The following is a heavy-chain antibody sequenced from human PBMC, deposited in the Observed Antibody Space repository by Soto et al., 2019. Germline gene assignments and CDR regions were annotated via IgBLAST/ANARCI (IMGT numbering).Heavy chain of an antibody. CDR3: ARDMAGSYKALDY. Sequence: GASVKVSCKTSGYTFSTYTLHWVRQAPGQGLDWMGWITPGNGVTKYSRRFQGRVTFTRDSSASTANMELSSLTYGDTAVYYCARDMAGSYKALDYWGQGTLVTVSS. V-gene: IGHV1-3*01. D-gene: IGHD6-19*01. CDR2: ITPGNGVT. J-gene: IGHJ4*02. CDR1: GYTFSTYT.